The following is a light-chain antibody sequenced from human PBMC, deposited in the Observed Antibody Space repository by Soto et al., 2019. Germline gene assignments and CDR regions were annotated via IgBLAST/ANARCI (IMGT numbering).Light chain of an antibody. J-gene: IGKJ1*01. CDR3: QQSLNAKP. CDR1: QSVGNIY. CDR2: GAS. V-gene: IGKV3-20*01. Sequence: ETVLTQSPGTLSLSPGERATLSCRASQSVGNIYLAWYQQKPGQAPSLLMYGASTRATGIPDRLSVSASETQFNLIIGRLQPEDFGMYYCQQSLNAKPFXQGTTVDIK.